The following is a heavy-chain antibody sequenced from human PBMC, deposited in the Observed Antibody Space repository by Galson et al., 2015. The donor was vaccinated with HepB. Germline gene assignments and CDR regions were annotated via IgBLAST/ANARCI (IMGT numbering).Heavy chain of an antibody. CDR3: ARVRTRRPPHYYYGLDV. CDR2: TYYRAKWYQ. CDR1: GDSVSSNTAA. V-gene: IGHV6-1*01. Sequence: AISGDSVSSNTAAWNWIRQSPSRGLEWLGRTYYRAKWYQDYAVSVKGRMTINSDTSKNQFSLHLNSVTPEDTAVYYCARVRTRRPPHYYYGLDVWGQGTTVTVSS. J-gene: IGHJ6*02.